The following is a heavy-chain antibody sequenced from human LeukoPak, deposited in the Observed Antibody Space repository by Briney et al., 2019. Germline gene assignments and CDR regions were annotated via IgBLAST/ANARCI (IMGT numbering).Heavy chain of an antibody. CDR2: IYYSGST. D-gene: IGHD2-2*01. CDR3: ARVVPAAMYYYYGMDV. V-gene: IGHV4-59*01. CDR1: GGSISSYF. J-gene: IGHJ6*02. Sequence: SESLSLTCTVSGGSISSYFWSWIRQPPGKGLEWIGYIYYSGSTNYNPSLKSRVTISVDTSKNQFSLKLSSVTAADTAVYYCARVVPAAMYYYYGMDVWGQGTTVTVSS.